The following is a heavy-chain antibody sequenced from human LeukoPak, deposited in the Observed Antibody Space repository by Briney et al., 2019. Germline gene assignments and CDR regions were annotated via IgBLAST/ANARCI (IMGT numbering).Heavy chain of an antibody. CDR2: ISYDGSEK. Sequence: GGSLRLSCAASGFTFSNYAIHWVRQTPGKGLEWVAVISYDGSEKSYADSVKGRFTISRDNSENTLHLQVNSLRADDTAVYYCARGVGNWFDPWGQGTLVTVSS. CDR3: ARGVGNWFDP. V-gene: IGHV3-30-3*01. CDR1: GFTFSNYA. J-gene: IGHJ5*02.